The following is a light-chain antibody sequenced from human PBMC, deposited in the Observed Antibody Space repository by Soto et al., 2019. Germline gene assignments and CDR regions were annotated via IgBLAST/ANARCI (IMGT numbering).Light chain of an antibody. CDR1: QSIRNY. J-gene: IGKJ1*01. Sequence: DIQVTQSPSSLSASVGDRVTITCRATQSIRNYLNWFQQKPMKAPKLLIYAASSLQGGVSSRFSGSGSGTDFTLTITTLQPEDVSTYYCQQAYSAPWTFGQGTRVEIK. CDR3: QQAYSAPWT. CDR2: AAS. V-gene: IGKV1-39*01.